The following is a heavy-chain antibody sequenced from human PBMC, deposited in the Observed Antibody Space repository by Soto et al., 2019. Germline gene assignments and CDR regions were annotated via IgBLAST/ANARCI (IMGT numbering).Heavy chain of an antibody. CDR3: ARDRGYGGNSLGGFAP. Sequence: QVQLVQSGAEVKKPGSSVKVSCKASGGTFSSYAISWVRQAPGNGLEWMGGIIPIFGTANNAQKFQGRVTITADKSTSTEYMELSSLRSEDTAVYYCARDRGYGGNSLGGFAPCGQGPLVTVSS. J-gene: IGHJ5*02. CDR2: IIPIFGTA. D-gene: IGHD4-17*01. V-gene: IGHV1-69*06. CDR1: GGTFSSYA.